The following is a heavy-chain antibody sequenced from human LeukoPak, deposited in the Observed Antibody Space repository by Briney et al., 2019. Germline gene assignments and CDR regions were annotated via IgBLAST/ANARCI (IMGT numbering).Heavy chain of an antibody. CDR3: ASEEAGATGRYFDY. CDR1: GDSVSSNSAA. V-gene: IGHV6-1*01. D-gene: IGHD1-26*01. CDR2: TYYRSKWYN. Sequence: SQTLSLTCAISGDSVSSNSAARNWIRQSPSRGLEWLGRTYYRSKWYNDYAVSVKSRITINPDTSKNQFSLQLDSVTPEDTAVYYCASEEAGATGRYFDYWGQGTLVTVSS. J-gene: IGHJ4*02.